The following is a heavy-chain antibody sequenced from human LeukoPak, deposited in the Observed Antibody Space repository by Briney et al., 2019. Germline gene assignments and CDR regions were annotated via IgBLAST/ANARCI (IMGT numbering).Heavy chain of an antibody. V-gene: IGHV1-46*01. CDR2: INPSGGST. CDR3: ARPYYDSSGYSTSIAFDI. D-gene: IGHD3-22*01. CDR1: GYTFTSYY. Sequence: HRASVKVSCKASGYTFTSYYMHWVRQAPGQGLEWMGIINPSGGSTSYAQKFQGRVTMTRDTSTSTVYMELSSLRSEDTAMYYCARPYYDSSGYSTSIAFDIWGQGTMVTVSS. J-gene: IGHJ3*02.